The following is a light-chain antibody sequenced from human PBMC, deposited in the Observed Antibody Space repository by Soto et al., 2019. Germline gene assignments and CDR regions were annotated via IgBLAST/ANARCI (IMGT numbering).Light chain of an antibody. CDR2: AAS. CDR3: QQSYSTPLT. V-gene: IGKV1-39*01. CDR1: QSISSY. J-gene: IGKJ4*01. Sequence: DIQMTQSPSSLSASVGDRVTITCRASQSISSYLNWYQQKPGKGPKVLIYAASSLHSGVPSRFSGSGSGTAFTLTISSLQPEDFATYYCQQSYSTPLTFGGGTKVDIK.